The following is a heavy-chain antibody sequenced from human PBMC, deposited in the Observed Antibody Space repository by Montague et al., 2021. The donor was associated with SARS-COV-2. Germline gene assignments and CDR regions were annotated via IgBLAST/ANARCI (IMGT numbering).Heavy chain of an antibody. J-gene: IGHJ6*04. D-gene: IGHD6-6*01. V-gene: IGHV4-34*01. CDR1: GGSFSGYY. Sequence: SETLSLTCAVYGGSFSGYYWSWIRQPPGKGLEWIGEVNLSGSTNYNPSLKSRVTISVDTSKNQFSLKLSSVTAADTAVYYCSRVKSTSSWVRQPAPVWGKGITVTVSS. CDR3: SRVKSTSSWVRQPAPV. CDR2: VNLSGST.